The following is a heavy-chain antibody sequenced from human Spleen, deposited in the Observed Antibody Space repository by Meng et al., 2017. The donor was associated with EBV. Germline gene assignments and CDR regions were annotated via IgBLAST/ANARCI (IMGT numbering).Heavy chain of an antibody. J-gene: IGHJ5*02. V-gene: IGHV4-34*01. CDR1: GEALSGYY. D-gene: IGHD4-11*01. Sequence: QVQLQQWGRGLLQPSETLSLACAVYGEALSGYYWSGIRRPPGKALEWIGEINHGGGTSYNPSLKSRVTMSFDTSMNHFSLKLTSVTAADTAVYYCASRGDGIFSNYDWFDLWGQGTLVTVSS. CDR3: ASRGDGIFSNYDWFDL. CDR2: INHGGGT.